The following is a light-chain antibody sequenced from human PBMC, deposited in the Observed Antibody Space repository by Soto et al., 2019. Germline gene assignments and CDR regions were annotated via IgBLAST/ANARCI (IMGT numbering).Light chain of an antibody. J-gene: IGKJ2*01. CDR3: QQYNNLPTT. CDR2: GAS. CDR1: QSVSSN. V-gene: IGKV3-15*01. Sequence: EIVMTQSPATLSVSPGERATLSCRASQSVSSNLAWYQQKPGQAPRLLIYGASTRATGIPARFSGSGSGTEFPLTISSLQSEDFAVYYCQQYNNLPTTFGQGTKLDIK.